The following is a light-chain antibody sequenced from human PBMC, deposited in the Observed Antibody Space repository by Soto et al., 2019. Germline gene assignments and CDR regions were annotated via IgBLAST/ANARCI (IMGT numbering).Light chain of an antibody. V-gene: IGLV3-1*01. CDR1: ILGDGY. CDR2: QNN. J-gene: IGLJ3*02. Sequence: SYELTQPPSVSVSPGQPASITFSGDILGDGYASWYQQRSGHSPLLVIYQNNQRPSGIPERFSGSNSGSTATLTISGTQARDEADYYCQAWDRTSAWVFGGGTKVTVL. CDR3: QAWDRTSAWV.